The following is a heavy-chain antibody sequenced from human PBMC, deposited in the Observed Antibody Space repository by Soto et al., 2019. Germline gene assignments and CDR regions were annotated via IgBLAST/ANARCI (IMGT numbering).Heavy chain of an antibody. Sequence: EVQLLESGGGLVQPGGSLRLSCAASGFTFSSYAMSWVRQAPGKGLEWVSAISGSGGSTYYADSVKGRFTISRDNSKNTLYLQMNSLRAEDTAVYYCAKIAIPAAIRIFLSDAFDIWGQGTMVTVSS. CDR3: AKIAIPAAIRIFLSDAFDI. J-gene: IGHJ3*02. V-gene: IGHV3-23*01. CDR1: GFTFSSYA. CDR2: ISGSGGST. D-gene: IGHD2-2*01.